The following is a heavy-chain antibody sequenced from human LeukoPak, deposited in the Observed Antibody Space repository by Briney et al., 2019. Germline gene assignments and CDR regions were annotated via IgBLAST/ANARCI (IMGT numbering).Heavy chain of an antibody. CDR3: AREGYYGSGSPPSLYFDY. CDR1: GFTFRNYV. Sequence: GGSLRLSCAASGFTFRNYVIHWVRQAPGKGLEWVAVTSSDLNVKLYADSVKGRFTISRDNSRSTLYLQINSLRPEDTAIYYCAREGYYGSGSPPSLYFDYWGQGTLVTVSS. D-gene: IGHD3-10*01. J-gene: IGHJ4*02. CDR2: TSSDLNVK. V-gene: IGHV3-30-3*01.